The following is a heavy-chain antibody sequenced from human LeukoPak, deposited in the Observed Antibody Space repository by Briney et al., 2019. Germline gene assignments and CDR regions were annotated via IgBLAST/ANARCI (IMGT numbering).Heavy chain of an antibody. CDR3: ARVYYSKSIAP. Sequence: GGSLRLSCAASGFTFSDYYMSWIRQAPGKGLEWVSYISSSGSTINYADSVKGRSTISRDNAKNSLHLQMNSLRAEDTAVYFCARVYYSKSIAPWGQGTLVTVSS. J-gene: IGHJ5*02. V-gene: IGHV3-11*01. D-gene: IGHD4-11*01. CDR1: GFTFSDYY. CDR2: ISSSGSTI.